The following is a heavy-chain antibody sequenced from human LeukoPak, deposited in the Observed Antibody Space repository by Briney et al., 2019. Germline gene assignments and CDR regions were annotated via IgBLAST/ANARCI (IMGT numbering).Heavy chain of an antibody. D-gene: IGHD2-15*01. V-gene: IGHV3-7*01. J-gene: IGHJ4*02. CDR2: IKQDGSEK. Sequence: GGSLRLSCAASGFTFSSYWMSWVRQAPGKGLEWVANIKQDGSEKYYMDSVKGRFTISRDNAKNSLYLQMNSLRAEDTAVYFCARDLGSGGSCYRNWGQGTLVTVSS. CDR3: ARDLGSGGSCYRN. CDR1: GFTFSSYW.